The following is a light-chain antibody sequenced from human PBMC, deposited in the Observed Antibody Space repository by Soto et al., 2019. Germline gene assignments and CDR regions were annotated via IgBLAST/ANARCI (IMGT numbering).Light chain of an antibody. CDR1: QSVGNNY. V-gene: IGKV3-20*01. J-gene: IGKJ1*01. CDR2: DAS. CDR3: QQYETSPRT. Sequence: EIVLTQSPGTLSLSPGERATLSCRASQSVGNNYLAWYQQKPGQAPRLLIYDASNRATGIPDRFSGSGSGTDFTLAISRLEPEDFAMYYCQQYETSPRTFGQGTKVEIK.